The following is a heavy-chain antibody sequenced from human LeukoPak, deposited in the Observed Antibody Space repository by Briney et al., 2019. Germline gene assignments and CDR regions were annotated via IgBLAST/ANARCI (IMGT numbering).Heavy chain of an antibody. CDR2: IYSGGST. Sequence: PGGSPRLSCAASGFTVSSNYMSWVRQAPGKGLERVSVIYSGGSTYYSDSVKGRFTISRDNSKNTLYLQMNSLRAEDTAVYYCARESGYCSGGSCYSDLLGAFDIWGQGTMVTVSS. D-gene: IGHD2-15*01. CDR3: ARESGYCSGGSCYSDLLGAFDI. CDR1: GFTVSSNY. V-gene: IGHV3-53*01. J-gene: IGHJ3*02.